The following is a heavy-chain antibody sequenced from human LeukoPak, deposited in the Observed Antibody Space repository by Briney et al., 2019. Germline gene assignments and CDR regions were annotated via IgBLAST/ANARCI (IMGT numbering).Heavy chain of an antibody. CDR3: ARGRGSYSPADFDH. J-gene: IGHJ4*02. V-gene: IGHV3-30-3*01. Sequence: GGSLRLSCAASGFTFSSYAMHWVRQAPGKGLEWVAVISYDGSNKYYADSVKGRFTISRDNSKNTLYLQMNSLRAEDTAVYYCARGRGSYSPADFDHWGQGTLVTVSS. CDR1: GFTFSSYA. D-gene: IGHD1-26*01. CDR2: ISYDGSNK.